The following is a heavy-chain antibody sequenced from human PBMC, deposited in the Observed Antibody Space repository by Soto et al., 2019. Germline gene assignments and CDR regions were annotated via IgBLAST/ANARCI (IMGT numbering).Heavy chain of an antibody. Sequence: SETLSLTCAVSGGSISSGGYSWSWIRQPPGKGLEWIGYIYHSGSTYYNPSLKSRVTISVDRSKNQFSLKLSSVTAADTAVYYLGKSSPDFWSGLYYFCYRGQGTLVTVSS. CDR3: GKSSPDFWSGLYYFCY. D-gene: IGHD3-3*01. V-gene: IGHV4-30-2*01. CDR2: IYHSGST. J-gene: IGHJ4*01. CDR1: GGSISSGGYS.